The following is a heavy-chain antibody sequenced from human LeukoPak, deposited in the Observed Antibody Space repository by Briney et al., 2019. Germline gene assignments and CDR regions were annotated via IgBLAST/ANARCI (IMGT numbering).Heavy chain of an antibody. CDR3: ARGVEPMAANTLAY. D-gene: IGHD3-16*01. CDR1: GFTVITND. Sequence: GGSLRLSCAASGFTVITNDMTWVRQAPGQGSEWVTVLYSDSNTKYADSVQGRFTISRDNSKNTLYLEMNSLSPDDTAVYYCARGVEPMAANTLAYWGHGTLVTVSS. V-gene: IGHV3-53*01. J-gene: IGHJ4*01. CDR2: LYSDSNT.